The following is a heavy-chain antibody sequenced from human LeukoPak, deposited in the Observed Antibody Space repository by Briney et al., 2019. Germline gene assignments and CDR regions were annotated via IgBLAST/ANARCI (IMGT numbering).Heavy chain of an antibody. J-gene: IGHJ6*02. CDR3: ARDGDSSSWTPYYYYGMDV. CDR2: TYYRSKWYN. V-gene: IGHV6-1*01. Sequence: SQTLSLTCAISGDSVSSNSAAWNGIRQSPSRGLEWLGRTYYRSKWYNDYAVSVKSRITINPDTSKNQFSLQLNSVTPEDTAVYYCARDGDSSSWTPYYYYGMDVWGQGTTVTVSS. D-gene: IGHD6-13*01. CDR1: GDSVSSNSAA.